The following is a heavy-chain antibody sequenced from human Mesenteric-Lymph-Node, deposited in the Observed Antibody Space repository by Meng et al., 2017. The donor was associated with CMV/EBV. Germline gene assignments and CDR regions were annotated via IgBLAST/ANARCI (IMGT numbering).Heavy chain of an antibody. V-gene: IGHV3-53*05. CDR2: IYSGGNT. Sequence: GESLKISCAASGFTVSRNYMSWVRQAPGKGLEWVSVIYSGGNTYYADSVKGRFTISRDDSKNTLHLQMNSLRPEDTAVYYCARGLEYGTFFFYWGQGTVVTVSS. D-gene: IGHD4-17*01. J-gene: IGHJ4*02. CDR1: GFTVSRNY. CDR3: ARGLEYGTFFFY.